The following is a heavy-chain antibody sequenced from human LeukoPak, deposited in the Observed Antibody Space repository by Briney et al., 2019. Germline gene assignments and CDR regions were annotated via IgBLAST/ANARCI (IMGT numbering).Heavy chain of an antibody. CDR2: INPNSGGA. Sequence: ASVKVSCKASGYTFTGYYMHWVRQAPGQGLEWMGWINPNSGGANYAQKFQGRVTMTRDTSISTAYMELSRLRSDDSAVYCCASVGELGYYFDYWGQGTLVTVSS. CDR1: GYTFTGYY. J-gene: IGHJ4*02. D-gene: IGHD3-10*01. V-gene: IGHV1-2*02. CDR3: ASVGELGYYFDY.